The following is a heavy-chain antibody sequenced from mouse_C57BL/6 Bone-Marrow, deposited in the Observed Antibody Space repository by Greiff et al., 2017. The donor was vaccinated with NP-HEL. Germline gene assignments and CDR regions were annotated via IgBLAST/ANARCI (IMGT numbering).Heavy chain of an antibody. J-gene: IGHJ1*03. CDR3: ARRDYYGWYFDV. V-gene: IGHV14-2*01. Sequence: VQLQQSGAELVKPGASVKLSCTASGFNITDYYMHWVKQRTEQGLEWIGRIDPEDGETKYAPKFQGKATITADTSSNTAYLQLSSLTSEDTAVYYCARRDYYGWYFDVWGTGTTVTVSS. CDR1: GFNITDYY. CDR2: IDPEDGET. D-gene: IGHD1-1*01.